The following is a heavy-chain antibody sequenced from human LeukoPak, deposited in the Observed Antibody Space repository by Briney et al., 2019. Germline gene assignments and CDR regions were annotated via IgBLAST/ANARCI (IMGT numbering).Heavy chain of an antibody. Sequence: GKSLRLSCAASGFTFSSYGMHWVRQAPGKGLEWVAVISYDGSNKYYADSVKGRFTISRDNSKNTLYLQMNSLRAEDTAVYYCAKEPGQWGGIVLVPAATDYWGQGTLVTVSS. D-gene: IGHD2-2*01. V-gene: IGHV3-30*18. CDR3: AKEPGQWGGIVLVPAATDY. CDR2: ISYDGSNK. CDR1: GFTFSSYG. J-gene: IGHJ4*02.